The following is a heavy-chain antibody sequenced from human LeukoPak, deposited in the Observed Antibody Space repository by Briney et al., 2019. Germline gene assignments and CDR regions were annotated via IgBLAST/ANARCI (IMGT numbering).Heavy chain of an antibody. J-gene: IGHJ5*02. Sequence: GGSLRLSCAASGFTSSSYEMNWVRQAPGKGLEWVSYISSSGSTIYYADSVKGRFTISRDNAKNSLYLQMNSLIAEDTAVYYCAREGVANWFDPWGQGTLVTVSS. CDR2: ISSSGSTI. CDR1: GFTSSSYE. CDR3: AREGVANWFDP. V-gene: IGHV3-48*03. D-gene: IGHD3-3*01.